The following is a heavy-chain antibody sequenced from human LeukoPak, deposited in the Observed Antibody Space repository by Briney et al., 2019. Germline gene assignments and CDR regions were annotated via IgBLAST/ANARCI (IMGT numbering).Heavy chain of an antibody. CDR2: IYYSGST. D-gene: IGHD3-10*01. Sequence: SETLSLTCTVSGGSISSYYWSWIRQPPGKGLEWIGYIYYSGSTNYNPSLKSRVTISVDTSKSQFSLKLSSVTAADTAVYYCARQATELWFGELSPNWFDPWGQGTLVTVSS. V-gene: IGHV4-59*08. CDR1: GGSISSYY. CDR3: ARQATELWFGELSPNWFDP. J-gene: IGHJ5*02.